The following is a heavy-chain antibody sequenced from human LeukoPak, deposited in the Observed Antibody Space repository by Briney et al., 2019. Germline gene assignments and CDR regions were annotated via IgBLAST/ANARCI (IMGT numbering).Heavy chain of an antibody. V-gene: IGHV3-11*01. Sequence: GGSLRLSCAASGFIFSTYWMTWIRQAPGKGLESVSYISPSGTDISYADSVKGRFTISRDNAKNSLYLQMNSLRAEDTAVYYCSRDPRNLDYWGQGTLVTASS. CDR1: GFIFSTYW. CDR3: SRDPRNLDY. CDR2: ISPSGTDI. J-gene: IGHJ4*02. D-gene: IGHD1-14*01.